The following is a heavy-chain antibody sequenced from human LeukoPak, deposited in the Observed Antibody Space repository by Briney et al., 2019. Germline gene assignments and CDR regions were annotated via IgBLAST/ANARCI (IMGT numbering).Heavy chain of an antibody. CDR3: AIPANFTAGYYMTY. CDR1: GFTVSSYT. D-gene: IGHD2/OR15-2a*01. Sequence: GGSLRLSCAASGFTVSSYTMNWVRQAPGKGLEWVSSISGGSRHKYYAESVKGRFTISSDNVKNSLYLQMNSLRTDDTAKNYCAIPANFTAGYYMTYWAKGPLVTVPS. V-gene: IGHV3-21*01. CDR2: ISGGSRHK. J-gene: IGHJ4*02.